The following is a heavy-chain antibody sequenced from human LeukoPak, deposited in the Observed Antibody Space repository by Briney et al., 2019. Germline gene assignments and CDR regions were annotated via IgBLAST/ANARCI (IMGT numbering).Heavy chain of an antibody. Sequence: GGSLRLSCAASGFSFSDYYMDWVRQAPGKGLEWVGCIRKKANSCSTEYAASVKARFTISRDNAENTLYLQMNSLRAEDTAVYYCARGTAGYHSSYFDYWGQGTLVTVSS. CDR2: IRKKANSCST. CDR3: ARGTAGYHSSYFDY. V-gene: IGHV3-72*01. J-gene: IGHJ4*02. CDR1: GFSFSDYY. D-gene: IGHD3-16*02.